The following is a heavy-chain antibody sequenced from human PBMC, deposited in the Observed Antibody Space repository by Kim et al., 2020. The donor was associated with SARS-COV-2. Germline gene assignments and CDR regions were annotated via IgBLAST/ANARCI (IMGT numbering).Heavy chain of an antibody. D-gene: IGHD2-21*02. CDR2: IYYSGST. Sequence: SETLSLTCTVSGGSISSYYWSWIRQPPGKGLEWIGYIYYSGSTNYNPSLKSRVTTSVDTSKNQFSLKLSSVTAADTAVYYCARDVVTYNYYYGMDVWGQGTTVTVSS. CDR3: ARDVVTYNYYYGMDV. CDR1: GGSISSYY. V-gene: IGHV4-59*01. J-gene: IGHJ6*02.